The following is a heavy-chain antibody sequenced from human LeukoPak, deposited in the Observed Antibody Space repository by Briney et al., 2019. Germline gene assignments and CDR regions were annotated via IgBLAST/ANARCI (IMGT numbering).Heavy chain of an antibody. CDR1: GFTFDDYA. Sequence: GGSLRLSCAASGFTFDDYAMHWVRQAPGKGLEWVSGISWNSGSIGYADSVKGRFTISRDNAKNSLYLQMNSLRAEDTALYYCAKEAVGASIDYWGQGTLVTVSS. CDR2: ISWNSGSI. D-gene: IGHD1-26*01. V-gene: IGHV3-9*01. CDR3: AKEAVGASIDY. J-gene: IGHJ4*02.